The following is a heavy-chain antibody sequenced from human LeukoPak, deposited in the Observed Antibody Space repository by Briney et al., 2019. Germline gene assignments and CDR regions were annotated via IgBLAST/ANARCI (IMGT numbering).Heavy chain of an antibody. Sequence: GASVKVSCKTSGYTFTSYAISWVRQAPGHGLEWMGWISTYNGNTNYAQNLQGRVIMTTDTSTSTAYMELRSLRSDDTAVYYCARDTYNSGWCSDYWGQGTLVTVSS. V-gene: IGHV1-18*01. CDR3: ARDTYNSGWCSDY. J-gene: IGHJ4*02. CDR1: GYTFTSYA. CDR2: ISTYNGNT. D-gene: IGHD6-19*01.